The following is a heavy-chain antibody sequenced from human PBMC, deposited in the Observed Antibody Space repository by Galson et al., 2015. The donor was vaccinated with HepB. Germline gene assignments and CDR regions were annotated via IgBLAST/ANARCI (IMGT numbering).Heavy chain of an antibody. V-gene: IGHV3-49*03. Sequence: SLRLSCAASGFTFGDYAMSWFRQAPGKGLGWVGFIRSKAYGGTTEYAASVKGRFTISRDDSKSIAYLQMNSLKTEDTAVYYCTRDMAGRDYYDSSGYYGPYYYYGMDVWGQGTTVTVSS. CDR3: TRDMAGRDYYDSSGYYGPYYYYGMDV. D-gene: IGHD3-22*01. J-gene: IGHJ6*02. CDR1: GFTFGDYA. CDR2: IRSKAYGGTT.